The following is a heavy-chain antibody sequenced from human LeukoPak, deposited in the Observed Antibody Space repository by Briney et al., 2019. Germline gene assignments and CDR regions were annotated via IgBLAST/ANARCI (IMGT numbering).Heavy chain of an antibody. CDR1: GFTLSSYA. J-gene: IGHJ3*02. V-gene: IGHV3-23*01. CDR3: ARVGTGNDAFDI. Sequence: GGSLRLSCAASGFTLSSYAMSWVRQAPGKGLEWVSAISGSGGSTYYADSVKGRFTISRDNAKNSLYLQMNSLRAEDTAVYYCARVGTGNDAFDIWGQGTMVTVSS. CDR2: ISGSGGST. D-gene: IGHD3/OR15-3a*01.